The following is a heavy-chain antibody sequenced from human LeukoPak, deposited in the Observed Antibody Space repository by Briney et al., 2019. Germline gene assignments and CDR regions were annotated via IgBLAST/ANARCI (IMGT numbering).Heavy chain of an antibody. J-gene: IGHJ4*02. CDR1: GFTVSSNY. Sequence: PGGSLRLSCAASGFTVSSNYMSWVRQAPGKGLEWIGSIYYSGSTYYNPSLKSRVTISVDTSKNQFSLKLSSVTAADTAVYYCARIPHDDILTPTFDYWGQGTLVTVSS. CDR3: ARIPHDDILTPTFDY. V-gene: IGHV4-59*05. CDR2: IYYSGST. D-gene: IGHD3-9*01.